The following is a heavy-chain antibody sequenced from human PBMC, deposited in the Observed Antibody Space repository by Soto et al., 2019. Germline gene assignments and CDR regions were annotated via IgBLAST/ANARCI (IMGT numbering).Heavy chain of an antibody. CDR1: GYTFTSYG. CDR2: ISAYNGNP. V-gene: IGHV1-18*04. Sequence: VQLVQSGAEVKKPGASVKVSCKASGYTFTSYGISWVRQAPGPGLEWTGWISAYNGNPNYAPQLQSRVTMTTATSTSTAYMGLRSLRSDDTAVYYCERPYSSSSNWFDRWGQGNLVTVSS. D-gene: IGHD6-6*01. CDR3: ERPYSSSSNWFDR. J-gene: IGHJ5*02.